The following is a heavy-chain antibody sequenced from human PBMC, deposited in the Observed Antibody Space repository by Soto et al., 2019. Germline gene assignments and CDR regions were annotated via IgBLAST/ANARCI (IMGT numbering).Heavy chain of an antibody. CDR2: IYHIGTT. CDR3: AKNETTRPWFDP. Sequence: QVQLQESGPGLVKASQTLSLTCTVSGGSIRNGNYYWSWIRQLPGKGLEWIGNIYHIGTTSYNPSLKSRVIISIDTSKNQFSLELTSVLAADTAVYYCAKNETTRPWFDPWGQGTLVTVSS. J-gene: IGHJ5*02. CDR1: GGSIRNGNYY. D-gene: IGHD1-1*01. V-gene: IGHV4-31*03.